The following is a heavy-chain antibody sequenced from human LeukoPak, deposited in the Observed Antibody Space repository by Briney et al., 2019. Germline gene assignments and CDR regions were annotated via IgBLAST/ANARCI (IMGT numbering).Heavy chain of an antibody. D-gene: IGHD2-21*01. CDR3: AKDRSGRVDWYFDL. J-gene: IGHJ2*01. V-gene: IGHV3-23*01. CDR2: ISGSGDST. Sequence: TGGSLRLSCAASGFTFSSYAMSWVRQAPGKGLEWVSAISGSGDSTYYADSVKGRFTSSRDNSKNTLYLQMNSLRAEDTAVYYCAKDRSGRVDWYFDLWGHGTLVTVSS. CDR1: GFTFSSYA.